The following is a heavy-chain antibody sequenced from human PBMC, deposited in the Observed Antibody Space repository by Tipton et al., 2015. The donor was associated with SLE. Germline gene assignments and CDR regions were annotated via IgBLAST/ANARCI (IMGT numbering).Heavy chain of an antibody. V-gene: IGHV3-43*01. CDR3: VKDNPVASY. D-gene: IGHD4-23*01. CDR2: LTWGGDHT. J-gene: IGHJ4*02. Sequence: GSLRLSCSVSGFRFYEYNMNWARQTPEKGLEGVALLTWGGDHTNYADSFKGRFIISRDNFKNTLYLQMNSLKSEDTAVYYCVKDNPVASYWGQGTLVTVSS. CDR1: GFRFYEYN.